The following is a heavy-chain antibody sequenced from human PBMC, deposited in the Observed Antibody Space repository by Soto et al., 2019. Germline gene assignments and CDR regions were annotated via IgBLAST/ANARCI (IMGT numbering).Heavy chain of an antibody. CDR1: GDSISSRSYY. CDR3: ASYSSSAVGGDY. CDR2: IYYSGST. J-gene: IGHJ4*02. D-gene: IGHD6-6*01. V-gene: IGHV4-39*01. Sequence: QLQLQESGPGLVKPSETLSLTCTVSGDSISSRSYYWGWIRQPPGKGLEWIGSIYYSGSTYYNPSLKSRVTISVDTSKNQFSLKLSSVTAADTAVYYCASYSSSAVGGDYWGQGTLVTVSS.